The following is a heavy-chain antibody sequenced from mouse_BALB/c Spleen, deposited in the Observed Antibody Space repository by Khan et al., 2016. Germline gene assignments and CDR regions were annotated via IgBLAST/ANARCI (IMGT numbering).Heavy chain of an antibody. CDR2: MNTYTGEP. V-gene: IGHV9-1*02. J-gene: IGHJ2*01. CDR3: AREWDYYFDY. CDR1: GYTFTHYG. Sequence: QIQLVQSGPELKKPGETVKISCKASGYTFTHYGIHWVKRAPGQGLKWMGWMNTYTGEPTYGDAFKGRFAFSLETSASTAYLLINNLKNEDMATYFCAREWDYYFDYWGHGTTLTVSS. D-gene: IGHD4-1*01.